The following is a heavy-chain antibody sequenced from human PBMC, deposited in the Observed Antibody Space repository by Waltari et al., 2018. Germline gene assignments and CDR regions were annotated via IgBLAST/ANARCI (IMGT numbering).Heavy chain of an antibody. CDR3: ARHGRPATKHIVVVIAPFDY. CDR2: IYHSGSN. J-gene: IGHJ4*02. CDR1: GYSISSGYY. Sequence: QVQLQESGPGLVKPSETLSLTCAVSGYSISSGYYWGWIRQPPGTGLEWIGSIYHSGSNYYNPSLKSRVTISVDTSKNQFSLKLSSVTAADTAVYYCARHGRPATKHIVVVIAPFDYWGQGTLVTVSS. V-gene: IGHV4-38-2*01. D-gene: IGHD2-21*01.